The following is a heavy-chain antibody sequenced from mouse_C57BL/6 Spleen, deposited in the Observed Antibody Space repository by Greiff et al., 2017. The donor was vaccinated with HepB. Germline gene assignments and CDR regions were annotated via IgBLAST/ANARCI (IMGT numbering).Heavy chain of an antibody. J-gene: IGHJ4*01. D-gene: IGHD2-12*01. CDR3: ARHPPYSAYAMDY. CDR2: IWSDGST. CDR1: GFSLTSYG. V-gene: IGHV2-6-1*01. Sequence: VKLKESGPGLVAPSQSLSITCTVSGFSLTSYGVHWVRQPPGKGLEWLVVIWSDGSTTYNSALKSRLSISKDNSKSQVFLKMNSLQTDDTAMYYCARHPPYSAYAMDYWGQGTSVTVSS.